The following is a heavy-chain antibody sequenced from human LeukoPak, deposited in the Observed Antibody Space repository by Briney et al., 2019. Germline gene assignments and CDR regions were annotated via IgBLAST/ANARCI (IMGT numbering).Heavy chain of an antibody. D-gene: IGHD6-13*01. CDR1: GYTFTGYF. V-gene: IGHV1-2*02. Sequence: ASVKVSCKASGYTFTGYFIHWVRQAPGLGLEWMGWINPNSGGTNYAQKFQGRVTMTRDTSISTAYMELSRLRSDDTAVYYCARDYSSSWANWFDPWGQGTLVTVSS. J-gene: IGHJ5*02. CDR2: INPNSGGT. CDR3: ARDYSSSWANWFDP.